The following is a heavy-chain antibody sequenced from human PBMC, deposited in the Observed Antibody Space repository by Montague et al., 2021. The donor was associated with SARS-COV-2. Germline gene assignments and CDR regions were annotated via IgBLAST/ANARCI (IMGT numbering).Heavy chain of an antibody. Sequence: PALVTPTQTLTLTCTFSGFLLSTSGVCVGWIRQPPGKALEWLALXYWXSYKRYSPSLKTRLTITKDTSKNQVVLTMTNMDPVDTGTYYCAHRLARHYDINAHLWRPFDYWGQGTLVTVSS. V-gene: IGHV2-5*01. CDR1: GFLLSTSGVC. CDR2: XYWXSYK. D-gene: IGHD3-22*01. CDR3: AHRLARHYDINAHLWRPFDY. J-gene: IGHJ4*02.